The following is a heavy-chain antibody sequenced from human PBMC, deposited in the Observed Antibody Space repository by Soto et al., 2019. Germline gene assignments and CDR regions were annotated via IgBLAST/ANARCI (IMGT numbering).Heavy chain of an antibody. CDR2: ISSSSSYI. J-gene: IGHJ4*02. CDR3: TSDSKIYNYFGSGSSIHFDY. Sequence: EVQLVESGGGLVKPGGSLRLSCVGSGFTFSSYSMNWVRQAPGKGLEWVSSISSSSSYIYYADSVKGRFTVSRDNAKNSLFLQMNSLRAEDTAVYFCTSDSKIYNYFGSGSSIHFDYCGQGTLVTVSS. CDR1: GFTFSSYS. V-gene: IGHV3-21*01. D-gene: IGHD3-10*01.